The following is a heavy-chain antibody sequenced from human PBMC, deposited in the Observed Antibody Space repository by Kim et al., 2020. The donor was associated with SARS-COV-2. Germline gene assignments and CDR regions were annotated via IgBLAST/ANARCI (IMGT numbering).Heavy chain of an antibody. J-gene: IGHJ3*02. CDR3: TTDYPDYDFWSGPRSGDAFEN. CDR2: IKSKTDGGTT. V-gene: IGHV3-15*01. CDR1: GFTFSNAW. D-gene: IGHD3-3*01. Sequence: GGSLRLSCAASGFTFSNAWMSWVRQAPGKGLEWVGRIKSKTDGGTTDYAAPVKGRFTISRDDSKNTLYLQMNSLKTEDTAVYYCTTDYPDYDFWSGPRSGDAFENWGQGTMVTVSS.